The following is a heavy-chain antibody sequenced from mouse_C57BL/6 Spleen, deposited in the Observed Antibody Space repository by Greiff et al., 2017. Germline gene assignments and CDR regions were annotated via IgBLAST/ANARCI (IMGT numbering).Heavy chain of an antibody. J-gene: IGHJ2*01. D-gene: IGHD1-1*01. V-gene: IGHV3-6*01. Sequence: ESGPGLVKPSPSLSLSCSATGYSITSGYYWNWIRQSPGNKLEWMGYISYDGSNNYNQSLKNRISITSDTSKNQFFLQMNSVTTEDTATYYCARGGHYYGSSYYFDYWGQGTTLTVSS. CDR3: ARGGHYYGSSYYFDY. CDR1: GYSITSGYY. CDR2: ISYDGSN.